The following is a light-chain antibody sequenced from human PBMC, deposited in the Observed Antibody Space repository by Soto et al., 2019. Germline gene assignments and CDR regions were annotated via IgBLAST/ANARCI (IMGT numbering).Light chain of an antibody. CDR3: SSYTISSTLVV. CDR1: SSDVGGYNY. Sequence: QSALTQPASVSGSPGQSITISCTGTSSDVGGYNYVSWYQQHPGKAPKLMISEVSNRPSGVSNRFSGSKSGNTASLTISGLQPEDDADYYCSSYTISSTLVVFGGGTKLT. CDR2: EVS. V-gene: IGLV2-14*01. J-gene: IGLJ2*01.